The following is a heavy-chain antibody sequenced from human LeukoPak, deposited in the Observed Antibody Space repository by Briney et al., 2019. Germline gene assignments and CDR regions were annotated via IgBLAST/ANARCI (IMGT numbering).Heavy chain of an antibody. CDR3: ARSSYYYYYMDV. CDR2: IYYSGST. V-gene: IGHV4-59*01. J-gene: IGHJ6*03. Sequence: SETLSLTCTVSGGSISSYYWSWIRQPPGKGLEWIGYIYYSGSTNYNPSLNSRVTISVDTSKNQFSLKLSSVTAADTAVYYCARSSYYYYYMDVWGKGTTVTVSS. CDR1: GGSISSYY. D-gene: IGHD5/OR15-5a*01.